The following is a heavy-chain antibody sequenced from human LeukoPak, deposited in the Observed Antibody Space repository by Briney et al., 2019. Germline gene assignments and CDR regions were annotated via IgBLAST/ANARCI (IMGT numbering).Heavy chain of an antibody. CDR2: VYYSGST. CDR3: ARGQDLRGSPTIYPFDY. V-gene: IGHV4-59*01. CDR1: GGSISSYY. Sequence: PSETLSLTCTVSGGSISSYYWSWIRQPPGKGLECIGYVYYSGSTYYNPALKSRVTISVDTSKKQFSLKLTSVTTADTAVYSCARGQDLRGSPTIYPFDYWGQGTLVTVSS. J-gene: IGHJ4*02. D-gene: IGHD3-9*01.